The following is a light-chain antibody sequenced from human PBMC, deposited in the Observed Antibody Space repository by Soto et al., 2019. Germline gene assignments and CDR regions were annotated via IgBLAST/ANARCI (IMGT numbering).Light chain of an antibody. V-gene: IGKV3-20*01. CDR3: HQYGGSPAHT. CDR1: QSINSNY. J-gene: IGKJ2*01. Sequence: EMVLTQSPGTPSLSPGGRATLSCRASQSINSNYLAWYQQRPGQAPRLLIYGASTRATGIPDRFSGSGSGTDFTLTISRLEPEDFAVYYCHQYGGSPAHTFGQGTTLEIK. CDR2: GAS.